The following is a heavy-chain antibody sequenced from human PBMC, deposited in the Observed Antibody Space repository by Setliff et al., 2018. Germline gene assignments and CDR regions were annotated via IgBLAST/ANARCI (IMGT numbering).Heavy chain of an antibody. CDR1: GVSITSGHY. Sequence: SETLSLTCGVSGVSITSGHYWGWIRQSPGKGLEWLATIHQRGRTYYNPSLNSRVTTSLDTSKNHFSLKLRSVTAEDSAVYYCASPGRDNLDSPFDAFGIWGQGTKVTVSS. CDR2: IHQRGRT. D-gene: IGHD3-3*01. V-gene: IGHV4-38-2*01. CDR3: ASPGRDNLDSPFDAFGI. J-gene: IGHJ3*02.